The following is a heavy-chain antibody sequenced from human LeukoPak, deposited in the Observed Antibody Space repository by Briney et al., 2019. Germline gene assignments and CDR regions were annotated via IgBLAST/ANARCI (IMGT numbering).Heavy chain of an antibody. Sequence: GGSLRLSCAASGFTFSGSAMHWVRQAPGKGLEWVALISYDGNNKYYVDSVKGRFTISRDNSKNTLYLEMNSLRAEDTAVYYCARDGGFGESHTYYFDYWGQGTLVTVSS. CDR3: ARDGGFGESHTYYFDY. D-gene: IGHD3-10*01. V-gene: IGHV3-30-3*01. CDR2: ISYDGNNK. CDR1: GFTFSGSA. J-gene: IGHJ4*02.